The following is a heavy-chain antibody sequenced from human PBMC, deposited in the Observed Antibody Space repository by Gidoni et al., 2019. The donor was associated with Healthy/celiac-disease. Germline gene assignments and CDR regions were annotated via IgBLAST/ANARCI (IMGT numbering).Heavy chain of an antibody. CDR2: IWYDGNNK. D-gene: IGHD4-17*01. CDR3: ARYTTVGYGMDV. J-gene: IGHJ6*02. Sequence: QVQLVESGGGVVQPGRSLRLSCAASGFTFSSYGMHWVRQAPGKGLGWVEVIWYDGNNKYYADSVKGRFTISRDNSKNTLYLQMNSLRAEDTAVYYCARYTTVGYGMDVWGQGTTVTVSS. CDR1: GFTFSSYG. V-gene: IGHV3-33*01.